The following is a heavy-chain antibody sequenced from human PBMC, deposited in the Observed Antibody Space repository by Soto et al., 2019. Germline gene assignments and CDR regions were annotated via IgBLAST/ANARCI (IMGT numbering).Heavy chain of an antibody. CDR1: GFTSSNFG. CDR3: VKGSDVARQELDY. Sequence: QVQLVESGGGVVQPGRSLRLSCAASGFTSSNFGMHWVRQAPGKGLEWVAAISADGSDKYFSGSVKGRFTISRDNSKNTLFLQMNSLRVEDTAVYYCVKGSDVARQELDYWGQGTLVTVSS. J-gene: IGHJ4*02. D-gene: IGHD3-3*01. V-gene: IGHV3-30*18. CDR2: ISADGSDK.